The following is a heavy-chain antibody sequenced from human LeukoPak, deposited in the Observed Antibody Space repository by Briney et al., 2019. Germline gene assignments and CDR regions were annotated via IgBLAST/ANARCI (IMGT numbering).Heavy chain of an antibody. Sequence: GGSLRLSCAASGFTFSSYAMHWVRQAPGKGLEWVAVISYDGSNKYYADSVKGRFTISRDNSKNTLYLQMNSLRAEDTAVYYCARLPKSSGWPPFDYWGQGTLVTVSS. CDR2: ISYDGSNK. CDR3: ARLPKSSGWPPFDY. V-gene: IGHV3-30-3*01. D-gene: IGHD6-19*01. J-gene: IGHJ4*02. CDR1: GFTFSSYA.